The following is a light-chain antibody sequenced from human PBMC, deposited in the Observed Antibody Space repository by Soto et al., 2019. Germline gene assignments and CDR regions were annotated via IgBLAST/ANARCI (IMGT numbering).Light chain of an antibody. CDR2: EGS. V-gene: IGLV2-23*01. J-gene: IGLJ2*01. CDR3: CSYAGSSSVV. CDR1: SSDVGAYNY. Sequence: QSALTQPASVSGSPGQSITISCTGTSSDVGAYNYVSWYQQYPGKAPKLMIYEGSKRPSGVSNRFSASKTGRTASLTISGLQPEDEADYYCCSYAGSSSVVFGGGTQLTVL.